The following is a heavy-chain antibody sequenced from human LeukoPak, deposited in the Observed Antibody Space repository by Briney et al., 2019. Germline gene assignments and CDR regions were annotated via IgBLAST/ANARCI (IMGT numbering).Heavy chain of an antibody. CDR1: GFTFSSYS. CDR3: ARDVDSYCSGGSCYGMDV. V-gene: IGHV3-21*01. CDR2: ISSSSSYI. J-gene: IGHJ6*02. D-gene: IGHD2-15*01. Sequence: PGGSLRLSCAASGFTFSSYSMTWVRQAPGKGLEWVSSISSSSSYIYYADSVKGRFTISRDNAKNSQYLQMNSLRAEDTAVYYCARDVDSYCSGGSCYGMDVWGQGTTVTVSS.